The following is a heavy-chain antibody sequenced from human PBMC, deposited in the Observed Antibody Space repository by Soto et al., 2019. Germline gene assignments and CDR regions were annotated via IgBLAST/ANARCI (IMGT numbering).Heavy chain of an antibody. J-gene: IGHJ6*02. D-gene: IGHD2-21*02. CDR2: AYYRSQWYY. Sequence: PSQTLSLTCAISGDSVSSNSAAWNWIRQSPSRGLEWLGRAYYRSQWYYDSAVSVRSRITVIPDTSKNHSSLQLNSVPPGESVDYYCTKQKGDSRAYNGKEVWGPAPTVTVCS. CDR1: GDSVSSNSAA. CDR3: TKQKGDSRAYNGKEV. V-gene: IGHV6-1*01.